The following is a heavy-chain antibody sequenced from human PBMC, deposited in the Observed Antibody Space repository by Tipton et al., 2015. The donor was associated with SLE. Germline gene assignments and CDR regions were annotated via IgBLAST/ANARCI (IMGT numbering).Heavy chain of an antibody. V-gene: IGHV4-59*01. Sequence: TLSLTCTVSGGSISSYYWSWIRQPPGKGLEWIGYIYYSGSTNYNPPLKSRVTISVGTSKNQFSLKLSSVTAADTAVYYCARVGRAARGFDYWGQGTLVTVSS. D-gene: IGHD1-14*01. CDR2: IYYSGST. CDR3: ARVGRAARGFDY. CDR1: GGSISSYY. J-gene: IGHJ4*02.